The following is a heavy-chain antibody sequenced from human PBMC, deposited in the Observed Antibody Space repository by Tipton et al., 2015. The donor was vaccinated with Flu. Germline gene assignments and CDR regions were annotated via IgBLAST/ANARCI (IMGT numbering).Heavy chain of an antibody. J-gene: IGHJ4*02. CDR1: GGSISSGGYS. V-gene: IGHV4-30-4*07. CDR2: IYSSGST. D-gene: IGHD2-15*01. Sequence: TLSLTCAVSGGSISSGGYSWIWIRQPPGKGLEWIGCIYSSGSTYYNPSLKSRVTISLDTSKNQFSLKLSSVTAADTAVYYCARGGGSPSYWGQGTLVTVSS. CDR3: ARGGGSPSY.